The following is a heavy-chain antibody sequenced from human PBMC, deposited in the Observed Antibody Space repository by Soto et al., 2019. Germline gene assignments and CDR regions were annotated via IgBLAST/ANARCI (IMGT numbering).Heavy chain of an antibody. V-gene: IGHV3-48*02. CDR2: ISSSSSTI. CDR3: ARDIGIVATKLGEDFDY. J-gene: IGHJ4*02. Sequence: GGSLRLSCAASGFTFSSYSMNWVRQAPGKGLEWVSYISSSSSTIYYADSVKGRFTISRDNAKNSLYLQMNSLRDEDTAVYYCARDIGIVATKLGEDFDYWGQGTLVTVSS. CDR1: GFTFSSYS. D-gene: IGHD5-12*01.